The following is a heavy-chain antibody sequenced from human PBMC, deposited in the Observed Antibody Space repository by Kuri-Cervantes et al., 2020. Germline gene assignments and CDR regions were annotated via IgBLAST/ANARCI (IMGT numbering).Heavy chain of an antibody. CDR1: GFTFSSYA. J-gene: IGHJ3*02. V-gene: IGHV3-7*01. D-gene: IGHD1-14*01. Sequence: GESLKISCAASGFTFSSYAMHWVRQAPGKGLEWVAIIKQDGSARYYADSVKGRFTISRDNVKNSLYLQVSSPRAEDTAVYYCARGNRNTKDAFDIWGQGTVVTVSS. CDR2: IKQDGSAR. CDR3: ARGNRNTKDAFDI.